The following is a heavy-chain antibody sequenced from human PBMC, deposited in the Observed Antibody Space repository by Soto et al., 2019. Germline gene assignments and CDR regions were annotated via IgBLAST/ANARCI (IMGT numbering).Heavy chain of an antibody. CDR3: AKSVYNWNDGFFDY. D-gene: IGHD1-1*01. V-gene: IGHV3-30*18. CDR2: ISYDGNNK. Sequence: QVQLVESGGGVVQPGRSLRLSCAASGFTFSTYGMHWVRQAPGKGLEWVAVISYDGNNKYYADYVKGRFTISRDNYKNTLYLKMSSLRAEDTAVYYCAKSVYNWNDGFFDYWGQGTLVSVSS. J-gene: IGHJ4*02. CDR1: GFTFSTYG.